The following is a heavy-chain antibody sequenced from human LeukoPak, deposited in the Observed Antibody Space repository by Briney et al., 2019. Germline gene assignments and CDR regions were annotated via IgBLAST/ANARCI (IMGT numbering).Heavy chain of an antibody. CDR3: ARQRRYCSGGSCYRDVGY. CDR1: GGSISSSGFC. D-gene: IGHD2-15*01. J-gene: IGHJ4*02. V-gene: IGHV4-39*01. Sequence: PSETLSLTCTVSGGSISSSGFCWGWIRQPPGRGLEWIGSILYSGSTYYNPSLKSRVTISVDTSKNQFSLKLSSVTAADTAVYYCARQRRYCSGGSCYRDVGYWGQGTLVTVSS. CDR2: ILYSGST.